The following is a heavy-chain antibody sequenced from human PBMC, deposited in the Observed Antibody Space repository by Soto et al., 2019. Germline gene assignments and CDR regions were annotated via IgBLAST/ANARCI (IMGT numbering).Heavy chain of an antibody. J-gene: IGHJ4*02. CDR2: IGTAGDT. CDR1: GFTFSSYD. Sequence: EVQLVESGGGLVQPGGSLRLSCAASGFTFSSYDMHWVRQATGKGLEWVSAIGTAGDTYYPGSVKGRFTISRENAKKSLYLQMNSLRAGDTAVYYCARAVGGKVYYFDYWGQGTLVTVSS. V-gene: IGHV3-13*01. D-gene: IGHD2-15*01. CDR3: ARAVGGKVYYFDY.